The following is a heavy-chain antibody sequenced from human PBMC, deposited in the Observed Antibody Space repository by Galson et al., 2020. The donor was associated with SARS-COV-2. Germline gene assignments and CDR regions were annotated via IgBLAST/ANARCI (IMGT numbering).Heavy chain of an antibody. CDR3: GSTNVATADFY. CDR1: GFSFSSYW. J-gene: IGHJ4*02. CDR2: IKQDGSEK. D-gene: IGHD6-13*01. V-gene: IGHV3-7*01. Sequence: GGSLRLSCATSGFSFSSYWMSWVRQAPGKGLEWVANIKQDGSEKYYADSLKGRFIISRDNAKKSLYLQITSLRVEDTAVYFCGSTNVATADFYWGQGTLVTVSS.